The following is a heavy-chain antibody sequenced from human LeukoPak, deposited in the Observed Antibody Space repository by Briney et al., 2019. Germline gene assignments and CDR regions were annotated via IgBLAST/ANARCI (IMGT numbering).Heavy chain of an antibody. D-gene: IGHD2-2*02. V-gene: IGHV1-18*01. J-gene: IGHJ6*02. CDR1: GYSFSGHG. CDR3: ARPAADCGSAGCYTYPYYGLVV. Sequence: ASVKVSCKASGYSFSGHGITWVRQAPGQGLEWMGWISAYNGNTKYAQNLQGRVTMTTDISTSTAYMELRSLRSDDTAVYYCARPAADCGSAGCYTYPYYGLVVWGQGTTVTVSS. CDR2: ISAYNGNT.